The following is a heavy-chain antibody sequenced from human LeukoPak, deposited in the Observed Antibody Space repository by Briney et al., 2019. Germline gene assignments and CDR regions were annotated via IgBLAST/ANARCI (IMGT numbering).Heavy chain of an antibody. J-gene: IGHJ4*02. CDR3: ARHISSGGTYAHFDY. D-gene: IGHD1-26*01. Sequence: SETLSLTCTVSIGSITSYYWSWIRQPPGKGLEWIGYIHYNGNTNYNPSLESRVTMSLDTSKNQVSLKLNSVTAADTAVYYCARHISSGGTYAHFDYWGQGTLVTVSS. CDR2: IHYNGNT. CDR1: IGSITSYY. V-gene: IGHV4-59*08.